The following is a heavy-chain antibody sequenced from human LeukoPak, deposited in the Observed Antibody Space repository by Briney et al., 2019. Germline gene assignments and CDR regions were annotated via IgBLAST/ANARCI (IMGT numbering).Heavy chain of an antibody. D-gene: IGHD6-19*01. CDR2: IRGSGDST. J-gene: IGHJ4*02. Sequence: GGSLRLSCAASGFSFSSYATSWVRQAPGKGLEWVSAIRGSGDSTYYADSVEGRFTIARDNSKSTLYLQMSGLRAEDTAVYYCAKELSIGWYGGKSFDYWGQGTLVTVSS. CDR1: GFSFSSYA. V-gene: IGHV3-23*01. CDR3: AKELSIGWYGGKSFDY.